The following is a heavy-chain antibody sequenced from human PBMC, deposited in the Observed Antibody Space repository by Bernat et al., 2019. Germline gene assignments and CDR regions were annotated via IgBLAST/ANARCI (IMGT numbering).Heavy chain of an antibody. J-gene: IGHJ4*02. CDR3: ARGGSVTYYYGSGSYD. CDR1: GYTFTSYY. V-gene: IGHV1-46*03. CDR2: INPSGGST. D-gene: IGHD3-10*01. Sequence: QVQLVQSGAEVKKPGASVKVSCKASGYTFTSYYMHWVRQAPGQGLEWMGIINPSGGSTSYAQKFQGRVTMTRDTSTSTVYMELSSLRSEDTAVYYCARGGSVTYYYGSGSYDWGQGTLVTVSS.